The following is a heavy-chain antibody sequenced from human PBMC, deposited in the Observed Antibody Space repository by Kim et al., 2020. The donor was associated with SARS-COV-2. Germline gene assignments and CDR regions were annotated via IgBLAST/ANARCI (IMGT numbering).Heavy chain of an antibody. V-gene: IGHV4-39*01. D-gene: IGHD4-17*01. J-gene: IGHJ5*02. Sequence: NPSLKSGVTISVDTSKNQFSLKLSSVTAADTAVYYCARLMTTVTTDWFDPWGQGTLVTVSS. CDR3: ARLMTTVTTDWFDP.